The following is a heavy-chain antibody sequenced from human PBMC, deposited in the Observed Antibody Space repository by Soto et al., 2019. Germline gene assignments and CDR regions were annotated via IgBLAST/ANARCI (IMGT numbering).Heavy chain of an antibody. J-gene: IGHJ4*02. D-gene: IGHD4-17*01. Sequence: SLRLSCAASGFTFSSYAMSWVRQAPGKGLEWVSAISGSGGSTYYADSVKGRLTISRDNSKNTLYLQMNSLRAEDTALYYCAKGASTTVFAFNDYWGQGTLVTVSS. CDR3: AKGASTTVFAFNDY. V-gene: IGHV3-23*01. CDR1: GFTFSSYA. CDR2: ISGSGGST.